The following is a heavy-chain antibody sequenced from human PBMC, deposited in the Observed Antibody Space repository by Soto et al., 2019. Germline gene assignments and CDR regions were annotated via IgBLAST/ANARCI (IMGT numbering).Heavy chain of an antibody. V-gene: IGHV3-23*01. D-gene: IGHD4-17*01. CDR2: IIANGGT. Sequence: PGGSLRLSCAASGFTFNHYAMSWVRQAPGKGLEWVSIIIANGGTCYADSVKGRFTISRDNSKNSVYLQMSSLRVEDTAIYYCAKDSTVAADHSRVILSDYWGQGALLTVSS. J-gene: IGHJ4*02. CDR3: AKDSTVAADHSRVILSDY. CDR1: GFTFNHYA.